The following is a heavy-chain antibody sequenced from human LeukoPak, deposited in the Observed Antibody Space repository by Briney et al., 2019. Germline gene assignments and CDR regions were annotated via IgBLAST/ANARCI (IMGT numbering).Heavy chain of an antibody. CDR3: AREAY. J-gene: IGHJ4*02. V-gene: IGHV3-21*06. CDR2: ISSTSSCI. Sequence: GGSLTLSCAASGFTFSSYSVNWARQAPGKGLEWVSSISSTSSCIFYADSVKGRFTISRDNTKNLLYLQMNSLRVEDTAVYYCAREAYWGQGTLVTVSS. CDR1: GFTFSSYS.